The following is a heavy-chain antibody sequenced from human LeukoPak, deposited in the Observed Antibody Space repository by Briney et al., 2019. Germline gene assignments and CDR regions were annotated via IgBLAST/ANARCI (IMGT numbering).Heavy chain of an antibody. CDR1: GCSISSSSYY. Sequence: SETLSLTCTVSGCSISSSSYYWGWIRQPPGKGLEWIGSIYYSGSTYYNPSLNSRVAISVDTSKNQFSLKLSSVTAADTAVYYCASRLVGATVDYWGQGTLVTVSS. V-gene: IGHV4-39*01. CDR2: IYYSGST. CDR3: ASRLVGATVDY. J-gene: IGHJ4*02. D-gene: IGHD1-26*01.